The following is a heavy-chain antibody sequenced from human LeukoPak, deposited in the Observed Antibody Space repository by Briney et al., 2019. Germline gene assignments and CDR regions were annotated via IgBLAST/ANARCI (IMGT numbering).Heavy chain of an antibody. D-gene: IGHD1-1*01. CDR1: RFTFSIFA. CDR2: IGSSSSTI. CDR3: ARAKWVGTTDNWFDP. J-gene: IGHJ5*02. V-gene: IGHV3-48*04. Sequence: GGSLRLSCAASRFTFSIFAMNWVRQAPGKGLEWLSYIGSSSSTIYYADSLKGRFTISRDNAKNSLYLQMNSLRAEDTAIYYCARAKWVGTTDNWFDPWGQGTLVTVSS.